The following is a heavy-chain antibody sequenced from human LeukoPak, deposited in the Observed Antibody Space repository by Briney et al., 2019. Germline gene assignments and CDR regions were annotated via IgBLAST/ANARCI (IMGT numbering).Heavy chain of an antibody. Sequence: PGGSLRLSCAASGFTFSSYSMHWVRQAPGKGLEWVSFIRYDGSNKYYADSVKGRFTISRDNSKNTLYLQMDSLRAEDTAVYYCAKYFPSSYYYDSSGSFDIWGQGTMVTVSS. J-gene: IGHJ3*02. V-gene: IGHV3-30*02. D-gene: IGHD3-22*01. CDR2: IRYDGSNK. CDR3: AKYFPSSYYYDSSGSFDI. CDR1: GFTFSSYS.